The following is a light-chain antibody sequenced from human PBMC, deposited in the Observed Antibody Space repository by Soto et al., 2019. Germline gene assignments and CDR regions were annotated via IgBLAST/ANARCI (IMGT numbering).Light chain of an antibody. CDR2: GAS. Sequence: EIVMTQSPATLSVSPGERATLSCRANQSVSSTLAWYQRKPGPAPRLLIYGASGRATGTPDRRGGSGSRTVFTLTISRLEPEYSAVYYYQQYGSPPTFGQGTQV. CDR3: QQYGSPPT. CDR1: QSVSST. J-gene: IGKJ1*01. V-gene: IGKV3-20*01.